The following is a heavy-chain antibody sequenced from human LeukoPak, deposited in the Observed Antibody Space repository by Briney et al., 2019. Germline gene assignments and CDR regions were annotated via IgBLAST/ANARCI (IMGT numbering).Heavy chain of an antibody. J-gene: IGHJ4*02. D-gene: IGHD4-17*01. CDR3: ARDPSNYGDYFQYYFDY. CDR1: GFTFSSYS. Sequence: NPGGSLRLSCAASGFTFSSYSMNWVRQAPGKGLEWVSSISSSSSYIYYADSVKGRFTISRDNAKNSLYLQMNSLRAEDTAVYYCARDPSNYGDYFQYYFDYWGQGTLVTVSS. CDR2: ISSSSSYI. V-gene: IGHV3-21*01.